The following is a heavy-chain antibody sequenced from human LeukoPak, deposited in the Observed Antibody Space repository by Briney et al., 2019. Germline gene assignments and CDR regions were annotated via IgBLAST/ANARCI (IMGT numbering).Heavy chain of an antibody. CDR2: IIPIFGTA. CDR1: GGTFSRYA. V-gene: IGHV1-69*05. Sequence: SVKVSCKASGGTFSRYAISWVRQAPGQGLEWMGGIIPIFGTANYAQKFQGRVTITTDESTSTAYMELSSLRSEDTAVYYCARIQPEHGYYYYMDVWGKGTTVTVSS. J-gene: IGHJ6*03. D-gene: IGHD5-18*01. CDR3: ARIQPEHGYYYYMDV.